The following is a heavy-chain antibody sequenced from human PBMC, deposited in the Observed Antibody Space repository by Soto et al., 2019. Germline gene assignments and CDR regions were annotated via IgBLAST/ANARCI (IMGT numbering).Heavy chain of an antibody. Sequence: EVQLVESGGGLVQPGGSLKLSCAASGFTFSGSAMHWVRQASGKGLEWVGRIRSKANSYATAYAASVKGRFTISRDDSKNTAYLQMNSLKTEDTAVYYCTRLGCSGGSCPPWGQGTLVNVSS. D-gene: IGHD2-15*01. CDR3: TRLGCSGGSCPP. V-gene: IGHV3-73*01. CDR1: GFTFSGSA. J-gene: IGHJ5*02. CDR2: IRSKANSYAT.